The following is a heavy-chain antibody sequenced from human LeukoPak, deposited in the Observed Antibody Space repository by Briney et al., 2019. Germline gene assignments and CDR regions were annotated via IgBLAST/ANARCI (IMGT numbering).Heavy chain of an antibody. J-gene: IGHJ5*02. CDR1: GFTFSSYS. CDR3: AKEPLDGSGAFDP. CDR2: ISSSSSYI. D-gene: IGHD3-10*01. V-gene: IGHV3-21*01. Sequence: GGSLRLSCAASGFTFSSYSMNWVRQAPGKGLEWVSSISSSSSYIYYADSVKGRFTISRDNAKNSLYLQMNSLRAEDTAVYYCAKEPLDGSGAFDPWGQGTLVTVSS.